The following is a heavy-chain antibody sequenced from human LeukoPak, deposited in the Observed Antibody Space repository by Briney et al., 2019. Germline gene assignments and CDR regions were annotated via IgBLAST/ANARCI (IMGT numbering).Heavy chain of an antibody. Sequence: GGSLRLSCAASGFTFSSYWMHWVRQAPGKGLVWISRINSDGSSTSYADSVKGRFTISRDNAKNTLYLQMNSLRAEDTAVYYCARLELLTGYFDYWGQGTLVTVSS. CDR2: INSDGSST. J-gene: IGHJ4*02. V-gene: IGHV3-74*01. CDR3: ARLELLTGYFDY. CDR1: GFTFSSYW. D-gene: IGHD1-26*01.